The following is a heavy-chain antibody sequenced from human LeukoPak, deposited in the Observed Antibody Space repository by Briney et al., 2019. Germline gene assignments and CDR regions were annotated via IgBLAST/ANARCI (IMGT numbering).Heavy chain of an antibody. CDR1: GFTFSSYG. CDR2: ISSSSSTI. J-gene: IGHJ6*03. Sequence: GGSLRLSCAASGFTFSSYGMNWVRQAPGKGLEWVSYISSSSSTIYYADSVKGRFTISRDNAKNSLYLQMNSLGAEDTAVYYCARRHGSGSYLRVSYYMDVWGKGTTVTVSS. CDR3: ARRHGSGSYLRVSYYMDV. V-gene: IGHV3-48*01. D-gene: IGHD3-10*01.